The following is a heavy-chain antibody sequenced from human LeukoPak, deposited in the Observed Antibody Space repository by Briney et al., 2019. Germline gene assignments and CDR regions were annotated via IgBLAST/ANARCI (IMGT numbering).Heavy chain of an antibody. CDR1: GFSFSKFA. V-gene: IGHV3-33*06. Sequence: AGGSLRLSCAASGFSFSKFAMHWVRQAPGRGLEWVAVIWFDGSDKNYRDSVKGRFTISRDNSKNTLYLQMNSLRVDDTAVYYCVKGSNLESNWGQGTLVTVSS. CDR2: IWFDGSDK. CDR3: VKGSNLESN. D-gene: IGHD3-3*01. J-gene: IGHJ4*02.